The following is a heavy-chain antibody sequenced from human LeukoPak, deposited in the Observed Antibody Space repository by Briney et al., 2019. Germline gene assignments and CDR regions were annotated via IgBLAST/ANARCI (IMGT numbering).Heavy chain of an antibody. D-gene: IGHD3-16*01. Sequence: NSSETLSLTCAVYGGSFSGYYWSWIRQPPGKGLEWIGEINHSGSTNYNPSLKSRVTISVDTSKNQFSLKLRSVTAADTAVYYCARETSQKGAHYMDVWGKGTTVTISS. CDR3: ARETSQKGAHYMDV. V-gene: IGHV4-34*01. CDR2: INHSGST. CDR1: GGSFSGYY. J-gene: IGHJ6*03.